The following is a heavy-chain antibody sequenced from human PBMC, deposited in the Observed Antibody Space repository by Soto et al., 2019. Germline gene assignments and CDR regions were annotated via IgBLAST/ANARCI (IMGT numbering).Heavy chain of an antibody. CDR1: GFTFSSYI. V-gene: IGHV3-21*01. J-gene: IGHJ6*02. CDR3: ARVQCSGGSCLYYYYYGMDV. Sequence: GGFLRLSCAASGFTFSSYIMNWVRQAPGKGLEWVSSISSSSSYIYYADSVKGRFTISRDNAKNSLYLQMNSLRAEDTAVYYCARVQCSGGSCLYYYYYGMDVWGQGTTVTVSS. D-gene: IGHD2-15*01. CDR2: ISSSSSYI.